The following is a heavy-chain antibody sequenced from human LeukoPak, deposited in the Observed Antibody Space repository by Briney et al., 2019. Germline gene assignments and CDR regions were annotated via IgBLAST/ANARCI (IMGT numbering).Heavy chain of an antibody. CDR2: INPNSCGR. Sequence: ASVTVSCKSSGYTFTGYNMHSVRQAPGQGLAWVGGINPNSCGRNYAQKFKGRVTMTRDTSINTAYMELSRLRSGDTAVYYCARDDRGSSAAAVYWGQGTLVTVSS. CDR3: ARDDRGSSAAAVY. V-gene: IGHV1-2*02. J-gene: IGHJ4*02. CDR1: GYTFTGYN. D-gene: IGHD1-26*01.